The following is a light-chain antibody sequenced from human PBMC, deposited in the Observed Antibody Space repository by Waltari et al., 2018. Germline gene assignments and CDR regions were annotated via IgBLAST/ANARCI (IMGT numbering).Light chain of an antibody. CDR2: DVS. V-gene: IGLV2-14*01. CDR3: SSFTSSTTGI. CDR1: SSVSGGYNL. J-gene: IGLJ2*01. Sequence: SALTQPDSVSGSPGQSITISCSGISSVSGGYNLVSWYHQHPGETPKVIIYDVSNRPSGVSNRFSGSKSGSSASLTISGLQAEDEADYYCSSFTSSTTGIFGGGTKLTVL.